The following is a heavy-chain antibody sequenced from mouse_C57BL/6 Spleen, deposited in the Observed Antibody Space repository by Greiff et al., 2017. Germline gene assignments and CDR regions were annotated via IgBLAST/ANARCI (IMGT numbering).Heavy chain of an antibody. CDR2: INPGSGGT. Sequence: QVQLKESGAELVRPGTSVKVSCKASGYAFTNYLIEWVKQRPGQGLEWIGVINPGSGGTNYTEKFKGKVTLSVDKSSSTAYMQLSSLQSEDSAVEYCAGSRSYYDYNRRWFAYWGQRTLVTVSA. D-gene: IGHD2-4*01. CDR1: GYAFTNYL. V-gene: IGHV1-54*01. J-gene: IGHJ3*01. CDR3: AGSRSYYDYNRRWFAY.